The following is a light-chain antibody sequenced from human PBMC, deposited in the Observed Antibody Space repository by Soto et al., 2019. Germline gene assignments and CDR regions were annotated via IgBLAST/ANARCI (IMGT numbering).Light chain of an antibody. CDR1: QSLLDSDDGNTY. J-gene: IGKJ4*01. Sequence: DIVMTQTPLSLTVTPGEPASISCRSSQSLLDSDDGNTYLDWYLQKPGQSPQLLIYTVSYRASGVPDRFSGSGSGTDFTLKINRVEAEDVGVYYCLQRIEFPRTFGGGTKVEIK. V-gene: IGKV2-40*01. CDR3: LQRIEFPRT. CDR2: TVS.